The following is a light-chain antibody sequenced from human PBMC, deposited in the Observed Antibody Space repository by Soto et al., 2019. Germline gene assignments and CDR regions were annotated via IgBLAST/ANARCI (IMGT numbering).Light chain of an antibody. J-gene: IGLJ2*01. CDR2: LNSDGSH. Sequence: QSVLTQSPSASASTLSSGHSSYTIAWHQQQPDKGPRYLMKLNSDGSHSKGDGIPDRFSGSSSGAERYLTISSLQSEDEADYYCQTWGSGTVVFGGGTKLTVL. CDR3: QTWGSGTVV. CDR1: SGHSSYT. V-gene: IGLV4-69*01.